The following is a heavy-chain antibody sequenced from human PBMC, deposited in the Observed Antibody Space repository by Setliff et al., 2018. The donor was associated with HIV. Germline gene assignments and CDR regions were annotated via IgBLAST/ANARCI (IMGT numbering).Heavy chain of an antibody. Sequence: ASVKVSCKASGYTFTTYDINWVRQAAGQRLEWMGWMNPNSGNTGYAQRFQGRLTMTRNTSISTDYMELNSLMSEDTAVYFRAFRREVVVATTRRGLDIWGQGTMVTVSS. CDR3: AFRREVVVATTRRGLDI. CDR1: GYTFTTYD. J-gene: IGHJ3*02. CDR2: MNPNSGNT. V-gene: IGHV1-8*02. D-gene: IGHD2-15*01.